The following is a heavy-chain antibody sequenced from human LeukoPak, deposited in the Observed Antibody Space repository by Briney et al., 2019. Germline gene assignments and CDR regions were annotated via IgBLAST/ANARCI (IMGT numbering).Heavy chain of an antibody. CDR1: GYTFTNYD. CDR2: MNPNTGKT. CDR3: ARGGGDSWYYDYFYSYMDV. V-gene: IGHV1-8*03. D-gene: IGHD6-13*01. Sequence: GASVKVSCKASGYTFTNYDINWVRQATGQGLEWMGWMNPNTGKTGYAENFQGRLTITRNTSITTAYMELSSLRSEDTAIYYCARGGGDSWYYDYFYSYMDVWGKGTTVTVSS. J-gene: IGHJ6*03.